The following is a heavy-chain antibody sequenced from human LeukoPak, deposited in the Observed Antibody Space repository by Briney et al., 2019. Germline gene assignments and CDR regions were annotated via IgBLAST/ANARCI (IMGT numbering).Heavy chain of an antibody. V-gene: IGHV1-18*01. CDR1: GYTFTSYG. CDR2: ISAYNGNR. J-gene: IGHJ6*02. D-gene: IGHD3-9*01. Sequence: AAVKLSCKASGYTFTSYGISWVRQAPGQGLEWMGWISAYNGNRNYAQKLQGRVTMTTDTSTSTAYMELRSLRSDDTAVYYCARDKAYYDILTGYYLGYYYYYGMDVWGQGTTVPVSS. CDR3: ARDKAYYDILTGYYLGYYYYYGMDV.